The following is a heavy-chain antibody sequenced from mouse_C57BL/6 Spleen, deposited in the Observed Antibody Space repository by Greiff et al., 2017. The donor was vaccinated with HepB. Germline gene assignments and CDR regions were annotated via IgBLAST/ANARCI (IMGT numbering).Heavy chain of an antibody. J-gene: IGHJ1*03. Sequence: VKLQQSGAELARPGASVKLSCKASGYTFTSYGISWVKQRTGQGLEWIGEIYPRSGNTYYNEKFKGKATLTADKSSSTAYMELRSLTSEDSAVYFCARGEYGYDWYFDVWGTGTTVTVSS. D-gene: IGHD2-2*01. V-gene: IGHV1-81*01. CDR1: GYTFTSYG. CDR2: IYPRSGNT. CDR3: ARGEYGYDWYFDV.